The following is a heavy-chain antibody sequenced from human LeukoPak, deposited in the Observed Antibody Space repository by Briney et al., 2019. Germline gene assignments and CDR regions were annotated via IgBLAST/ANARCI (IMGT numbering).Heavy chain of an antibody. J-gene: IGHJ4*02. CDR1: GFTFSSYS. V-gene: IGHV3-21*01. CDR3: ARGFGRNYFDY. D-gene: IGHD3-16*01. CDR2: ISSSSSYI. Sequence: GGSLRLXCAASGFTFSSYSMNWVRQAPGKGLEWVSSISSSSSYIYYADSVKGRFTISRDNAKNSLYLQMNSLRAEDTAVYYCARGFGRNYFDYWGQGTLVTVSS.